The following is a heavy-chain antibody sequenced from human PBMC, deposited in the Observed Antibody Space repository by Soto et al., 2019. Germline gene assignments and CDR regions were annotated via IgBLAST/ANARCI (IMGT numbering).Heavy chain of an antibody. D-gene: IGHD1-26*01. J-gene: IGHJ4*02. V-gene: IGHV4-59*08. CDR2: IYYSGST. CDR1: GGSISSYY. CDR3: ARCGAEWELLSN. Sequence: SETLSITCTVSGGSISSYYWSWIRQPPGKGLEWIRYIYYSGSTNYNPSLKSRVTISVDTTKNQFSLKLSTVTAADTAVYYCARCGAEWELLSNWGQGTLVTSPQ.